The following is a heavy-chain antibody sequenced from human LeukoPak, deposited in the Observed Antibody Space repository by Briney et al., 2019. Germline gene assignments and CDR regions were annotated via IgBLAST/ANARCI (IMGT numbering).Heavy chain of an antibody. V-gene: IGHV4-39*01. CDR3: ARHRAVAGSDY. Sequence: SETLSLTCTVSGGSISSSTYSWTWIRQPPGKGLEWIGSIHYDGNTYYKPSLKSRVTISVDTSKIQFSLRLSSATAADMATYYCARHRAVAGSDYWDQGTLVTVSS. D-gene: IGHD6-19*01. CDR1: GGSISSSTYS. CDR2: IHYDGNT. J-gene: IGHJ4*02.